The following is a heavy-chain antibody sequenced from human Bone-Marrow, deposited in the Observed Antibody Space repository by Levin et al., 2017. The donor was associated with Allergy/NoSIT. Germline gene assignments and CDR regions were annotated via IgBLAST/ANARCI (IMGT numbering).Heavy chain of an antibody. CDR2: IYHSGST. J-gene: IGHJ4*02. D-gene: IGHD1-14*01. Sequence: SETLSLTCAVSGGSISSNNWWSWVRQPPGKGLEWIGEIYHSGSTNYNPSLKSRVTISVDKPKTQFSLKLNSVTAADTAVYYCAREGTPQSWDWWGRGILVTVSS. CDR3: AREGTPQSWDW. CDR1: GGSISSNNW. V-gene: IGHV4-4*02.